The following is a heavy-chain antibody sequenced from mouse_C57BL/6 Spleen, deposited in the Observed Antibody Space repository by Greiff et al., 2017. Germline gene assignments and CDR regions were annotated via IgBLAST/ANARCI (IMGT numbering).Heavy chain of an antibody. CDR2: IHPNSGST. J-gene: IGHJ2*01. CDR1: GYTFTSYW. Sequence: QVQLQQPGAELVKPGASVKLSCKASGYTFTSYWMHWVKQRPGQGLEWIGMIHPNSGSTNYNEKFKSKATLTVDKSSSTAYMQLSSLTSEDSAVYYCARSPLYDSVDYGGKGTTLTVSS. CDR3: ARSPLYDSVDY. V-gene: IGHV1-64*01. D-gene: IGHD2-3*01.